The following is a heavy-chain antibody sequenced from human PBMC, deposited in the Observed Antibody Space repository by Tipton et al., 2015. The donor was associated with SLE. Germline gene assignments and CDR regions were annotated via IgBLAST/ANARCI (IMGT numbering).Heavy chain of an antibody. D-gene: IGHD2-8*01. V-gene: IGHV4-31*03. CDR2: IYXAGAT. Sequence: TLSLTCTVSXASLNSGRYYWTWIRQVPEKGLEWIGYIYXAGATYYNPSLEGRVLISXDXIQNQFSLKLTSVAAADTAVXFCARXSPXEXXGVCPQVRYFDLWGRXTLVAVSS. J-gene: IGHJ2*01. CDR3: ARXSPXEXXGVCPQVRYFDL. CDR1: XASLNSGRYY.